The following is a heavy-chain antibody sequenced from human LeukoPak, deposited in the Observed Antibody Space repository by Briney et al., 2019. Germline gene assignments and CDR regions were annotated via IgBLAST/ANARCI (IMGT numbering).Heavy chain of an antibody. V-gene: IGHV4-34*01. D-gene: IGHD5-12*01. J-gene: IGHJ4*02. CDR1: GGSFSGYY. CDR2: INHSGST. CDR3: AIPSKWLRPFDY. Sequence: SETLSLTCVVYGGSFSGYYWSWIRQPPGKGLEWIGEINHSGSTNYNPSLKSRVTISVDTSKNQFSLKLSSVTAADTAVYYCAIPSKWLRPFDYWGQGTLVTVSS.